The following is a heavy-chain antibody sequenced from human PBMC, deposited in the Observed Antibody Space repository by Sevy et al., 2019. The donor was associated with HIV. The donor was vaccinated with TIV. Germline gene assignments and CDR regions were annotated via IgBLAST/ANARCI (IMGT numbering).Heavy chain of an antibody. CDR3: TKDINRGCDGVNCYSYYYYCDGLDI. CDR2: VSWNSRYI. V-gene: IGHV3-9*01. D-gene: IGHD2-21*01. CDR1: GFPFNDHA. J-gene: IGHJ6*01. Sequence: GGSLRLSCAASGFPFNDHAMHWVRQVPGKGLEWVSGVSWNSRYIDYADSVKGRFTISRDNARHFLYLEMNSLRPEDTDLYYCTKDINRGCDGVNCYSYYYYCDGLDIWGQGTTVTVSS.